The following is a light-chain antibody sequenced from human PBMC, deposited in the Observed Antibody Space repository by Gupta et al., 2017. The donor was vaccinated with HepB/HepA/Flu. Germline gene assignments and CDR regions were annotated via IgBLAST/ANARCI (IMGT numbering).Light chain of an antibody. CDR3: QGWDTSSDHPVI. CDR1: NIGGKS. CDR2: YDS. V-gene: IGLV3-21*04. Sequence: SYVLTQPPSVSVAPGKTARITCGGNNIGGKSVHWYQQKPGQAPLLVIKYDSDRPSGIPERFSGSNSGNTATLTISWVEAGDEADYYCQGWDTSSDHPVIFGGGTTLTVL. J-gene: IGLJ2*01.